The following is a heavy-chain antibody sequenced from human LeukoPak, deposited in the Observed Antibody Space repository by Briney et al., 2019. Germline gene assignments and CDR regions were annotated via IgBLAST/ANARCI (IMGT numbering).Heavy chain of an antibody. CDR3: ARLSGVGYYYMDV. CDR2: IYTSGST. J-gene: IGHJ6*03. CDR1: GGSISSYY. Sequence: PSETLSLTCTVSGGSISSYYWTWIRQPPGKGLEWIGYIYTSGSTNYNPSLTSRVTISVDTSKNQFSLKLSSVTAADTAVYYCARLSGVGYYYMDVWGKGTTVTVSS. D-gene: IGHD3-10*01. V-gene: IGHV4-4*09.